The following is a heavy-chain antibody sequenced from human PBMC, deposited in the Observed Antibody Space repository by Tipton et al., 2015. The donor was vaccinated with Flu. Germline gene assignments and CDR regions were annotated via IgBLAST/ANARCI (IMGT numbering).Heavy chain of an antibody. J-gene: IGHJ1*01. Sequence: TLSLTCNVSDGAINNNDYYWGWVRLPPGKGLELIGIVHYTGYTFYNPSLNSRLTISVDTSKNQFSLKLDSVTAADTAIYYCARSPRASNMRVAEYFQDWGQGTLVTVSS. CDR3: ARSPRASNMRVAEYFQD. D-gene: IGHD3-22*01. V-gene: IGHV4-39*01. CDR1: DGAINNNDYY. CDR2: VHYTGYT.